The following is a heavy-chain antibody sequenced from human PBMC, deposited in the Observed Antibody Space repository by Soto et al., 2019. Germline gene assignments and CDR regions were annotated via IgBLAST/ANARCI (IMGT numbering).Heavy chain of an antibody. CDR2: ISYDESNK. J-gene: IGHJ5*01. CDR3: ARAPQYSNSWYDF. V-gene: IGHV3-30-3*01. D-gene: IGHD6-13*01. Sequence: HPGGSLRLSCAASGFTFSSYALHWVRQAAGKGLDWVAVISYDESNKYYADSVRGRFTISRDNSKNTLYLQMNSLRAEDTAVYYCARAPQYSNSWYDFWGQGTLVTVSS. CDR1: GFTFSSYA.